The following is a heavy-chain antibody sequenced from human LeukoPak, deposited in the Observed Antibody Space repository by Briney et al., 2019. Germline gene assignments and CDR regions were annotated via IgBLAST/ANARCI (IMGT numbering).Heavy chain of an antibody. V-gene: IGHV4-4*02. CDR3: ARVYYDILTGYYGMDV. CDR1: GGSISSSNW. CDR2: IYHSGST. Sequence: SETLFLTCAVSGGSISSSNWWSWVRQPPGKGLEWIGEIYHSGSTNYNPSLKSRVTISVDKSKNQFSLKLSSVTAADTAVYYCARVYYDILTGYYGMDVWGKGTTVTVSS. J-gene: IGHJ6*04. D-gene: IGHD3-9*01.